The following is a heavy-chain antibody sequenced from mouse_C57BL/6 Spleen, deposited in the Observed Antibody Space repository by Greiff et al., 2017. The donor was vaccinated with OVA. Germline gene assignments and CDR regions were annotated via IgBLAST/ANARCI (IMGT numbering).Heavy chain of an antibody. CDR1: GYSFTGYY. CDR3: AISPPYTTVVAPLDY. J-gene: IGHJ2*01. CDR2: IYPYNGVS. D-gene: IGHD1-1*01. Sequence: EVKLMESGPELVKPGASVKISCKASGYSFTGYYMHWVKQSHGNILDWIGYIYPYNGVSSYNQKFKGKATLTVDKSSSTAYMELRSLTSEDSAVYYCAISPPYTTVVAPLDYWGQGTTLTVSS. V-gene: IGHV1-31*01.